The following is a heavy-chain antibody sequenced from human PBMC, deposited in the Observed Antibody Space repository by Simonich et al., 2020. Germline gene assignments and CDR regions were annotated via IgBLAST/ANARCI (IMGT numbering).Heavy chain of an antibody. J-gene: IGHJ4*02. CDR1: GVTFSSYA. CDR3: ATYYFDY. Sequence: EVQLLESGGGLVQPGGSLRLSCAAAGVTFSSYAMSWVRQAPGKGREWVSGMSGSGGSTYYADSVKGRFTIARDNAKITLYLQMNSLRAEDTAVYYCATYYFDYWGQGTLVTVSS. V-gene: IGHV3-23*01. CDR2: MSGSGGST.